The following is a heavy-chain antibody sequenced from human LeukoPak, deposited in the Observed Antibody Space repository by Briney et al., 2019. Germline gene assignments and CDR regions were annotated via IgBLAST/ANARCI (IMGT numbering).Heavy chain of an antibody. CDR2: ISDNGGET. CDR3: ATDRERDPSVYYLV. J-gene: IGHJ4*02. Sequence: GGSLRLSCVASGFTFTRYWMTWVRQAPEKGLEWISTISDNGGETYYADSVKGRFAISRDNSKNTLFLQMNSLRAEDSAVYYCATDRERDPSVYYLVGGQGTLITVSS. CDR1: GFTFTRYW. D-gene: IGHD3-22*01. V-gene: IGHV3-23*01.